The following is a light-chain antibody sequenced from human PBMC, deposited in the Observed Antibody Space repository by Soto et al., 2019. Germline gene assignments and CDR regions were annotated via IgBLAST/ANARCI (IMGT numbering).Light chain of an antibody. Sequence: QSALTQPASVSGSPGQSITISCTGTSSDVGRYTLVSWYQQHPGTAPKLMIYEGSKRPSGVSNRFAGSKSGNTASLTISGQPADDEADYCCSSDAGRSTLVFGGGTKLTVL. CDR2: EGS. CDR3: SSDAGRSTLV. J-gene: IGLJ2*01. V-gene: IGLV2-23*01. CDR1: SSDVGRYTL.